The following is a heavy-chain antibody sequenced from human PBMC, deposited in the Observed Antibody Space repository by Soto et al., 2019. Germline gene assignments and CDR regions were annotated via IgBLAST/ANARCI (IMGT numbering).Heavy chain of an antibody. CDR1: GFTFSSYG. CDR3: ARGMVYDTADIIRYYYYGMDV. V-gene: IGHV3-33*01. Sequence: QVQLVESGGGVVQPGRSLRLSCAASGFTFSSYGMHWVRQAPGKGLEWVAVIWYDGSNKYYVDSVKGRFTISRDNAKNSLYLLMNSLGAEDTAVYYCARGMVYDTADIIRYYYYGMDVWGQGTTVTVSS. CDR2: IWYDGSNK. J-gene: IGHJ6*02. D-gene: IGHD2-8*01.